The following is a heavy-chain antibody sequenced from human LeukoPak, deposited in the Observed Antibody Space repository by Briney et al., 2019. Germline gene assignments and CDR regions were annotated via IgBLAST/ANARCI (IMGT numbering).Heavy chain of an antibody. D-gene: IGHD6-19*01. V-gene: IGHV3-74*01. Sequence: PGGSLRLSCVASGFTFSSYWMHWVRQAPGKGLVWVSRVYIDGRRTSYADSVKGRFTISRDNAKNTLYLQMNSLRAEDTAVYYCARPKSSSGWNFDYWGQGTLVTVSS. CDR1: GFTFSSYW. CDR2: VYIDGRRT. J-gene: IGHJ4*02. CDR3: ARPKSSSGWNFDY.